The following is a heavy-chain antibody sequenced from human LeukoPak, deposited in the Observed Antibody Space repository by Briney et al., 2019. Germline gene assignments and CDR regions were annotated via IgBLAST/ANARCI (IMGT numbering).Heavy chain of an antibody. J-gene: IGHJ3*02. CDR3: ARGGYNWNDESAFDI. V-gene: IGHV3-66*02. CDR2: IYSGGST. CDR1: GFTVSSNY. D-gene: IGHD1-1*01. Sequence: GGSLRLFCAASGFTVSSNYMSWVRQAPGKGLEWVSVIYSGGSTYYADSVKGRFTISRDNSKNTLYLQMNSLRAEDTAVYYCARGGYNWNDESAFDIWGQGTMVTVSS.